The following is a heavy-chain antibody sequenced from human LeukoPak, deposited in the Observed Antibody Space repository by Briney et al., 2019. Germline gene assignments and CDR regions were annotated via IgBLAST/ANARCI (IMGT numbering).Heavy chain of an antibody. V-gene: IGHV1-2*02. CDR2: INPNSGGT. J-gene: IGHJ4*02. Sequence: ASVKVSCKASGYTFTGYYMHWVQQAPGQGLEWMGWINPNSGGTNYAQRFQGRVTMTRDTSISTAYMELSRLRSDDTAVYYCATYVWGNYRQQDFRRVFYFDSWGQGTLVIVSS. D-gene: IGHD3-16*02. CDR3: ATYVWGNYRQQDFRRVFYFDS. CDR1: GYTFTGYY.